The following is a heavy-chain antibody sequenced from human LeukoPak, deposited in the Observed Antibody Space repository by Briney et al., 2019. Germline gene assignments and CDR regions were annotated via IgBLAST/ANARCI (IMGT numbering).Heavy chain of an antibody. V-gene: IGHV4-59*08. CDR1: GGSISSYY. CDR2: VYYSGST. CDR3: ARHATSGSYRDY. J-gene: IGHJ4*02. Sequence: SETLSLTCIVAGGSISSYYWIWIRQPPGKGLGWTGYVYYSGSTNYNPSLKSRVTISLATSKNQFSLKLSSVTAADTAGYCFARHATSGSYRDYWGQGTLVTDAS. D-gene: IGHD5-18*01.